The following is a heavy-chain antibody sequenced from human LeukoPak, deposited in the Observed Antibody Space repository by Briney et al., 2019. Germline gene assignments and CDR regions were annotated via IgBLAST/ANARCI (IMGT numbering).Heavy chain of an antibody. CDR3: ARVIRGDAFDI. D-gene: IGHD3-16*01. V-gene: IGHV4-59*01. Sequence: SETLSLTCTVYGGSISSYYWSWIRQPPGKGLEWIGYIYYSGSTNYNPSLKSRVTISVDTSKNQFSLKLSSVTAADTAVYYCARVIRGDAFDIWGQGTMVTVSS. CDR1: GGSISSYY. J-gene: IGHJ3*02. CDR2: IYYSGST.